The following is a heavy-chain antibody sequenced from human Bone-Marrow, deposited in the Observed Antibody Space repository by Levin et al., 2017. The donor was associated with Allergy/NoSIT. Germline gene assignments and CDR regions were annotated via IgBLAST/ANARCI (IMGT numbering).Heavy chain of an antibody. CDR3: VRGMQIIATTPFDT. CDR2: IFGRGTT. Sequence: SQTLSLTCAVSNGSVISGDYSWSWIRQPPGKGLEWIGYIFGRGTTFYNPSLRSRVTMSVDRSRNQFSLNLRSVTAADTAVYYCVRGMQIIATTPFDTWGQGSQVTVSS. D-gene: IGHD1-26*01. CDR1: NGSVISGDYS. V-gene: IGHV4-30-2*01. J-gene: IGHJ5*02.